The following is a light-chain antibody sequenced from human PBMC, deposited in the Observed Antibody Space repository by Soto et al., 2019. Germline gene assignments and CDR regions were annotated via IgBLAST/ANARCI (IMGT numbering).Light chain of an antibody. Sequence: QSALTQPASVSGSPGQSITISCTGTNSDVGGYNYVSWYQQHPGKAPKLMIYEVSNRPSGVSNRFSGSKSGNTASLTISGLQAEDEADYYCSSYTSSSTRVVFGGGTKLTV. CDR2: EVS. CDR3: SSYTSSSTRVV. J-gene: IGLJ2*01. CDR1: NSDVGGYNY. V-gene: IGLV2-14*01.